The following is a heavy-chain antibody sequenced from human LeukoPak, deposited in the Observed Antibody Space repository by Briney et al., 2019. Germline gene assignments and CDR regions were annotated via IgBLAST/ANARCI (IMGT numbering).Heavy chain of an antibody. CDR2: IYPGDSDT. CDR3: ARPIAAAGTDLGY. D-gene: IGHD6-13*01. V-gene: IGHV5-51*01. CDR1: GCTFTNYW. Sequence: GESLKISCEASGCTFTNYWIGWLRQMPGKGLEWMGIIYPGDSDTRYSPSFQGQVTISVDKSVTTAYLQWSSLQASDTAMYYCARPIAAAGTDLGYWGQGTLVTVSS. J-gene: IGHJ4*02.